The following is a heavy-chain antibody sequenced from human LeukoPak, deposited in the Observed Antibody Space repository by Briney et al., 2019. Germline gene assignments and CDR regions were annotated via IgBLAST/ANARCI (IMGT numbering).Heavy chain of an antibody. D-gene: IGHD6-13*01. Sequence: GGSLRLSCAASGFTFSSYEMNWVRQAPGKGLEWVSYISSSGSTIYYADSVKGRFTISRDNAKNSLYLQMNSLRAGDTAVYYCVREGYSSAWYNWYFDLWGRGTLVTVSS. CDR3: VREGYSSAWYNWYFDL. CDR1: GFTFSSYE. CDR2: ISSSGSTI. J-gene: IGHJ2*01. V-gene: IGHV3-48*03.